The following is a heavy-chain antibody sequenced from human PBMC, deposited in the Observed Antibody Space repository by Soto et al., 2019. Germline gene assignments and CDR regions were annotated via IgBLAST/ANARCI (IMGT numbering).Heavy chain of an antibody. CDR3: AKSGFGDLDY. J-gene: IGHJ4*01. D-gene: IGHD2-21*01. V-gene: IGHV3-23*01. CDR2: VSGNGDHR. Sequence: EVQLMESGGGLLQPGGSLRLSCGASGFTFSTYAMAWVRQAPGKGLEWVSTVSGNGDHRYYADSVRGRFTISRDNSKNTMFLQMNSLRAEDTAVYYCAKSGFGDLDYWGQGTLVTVSS. CDR1: GFTFSTYA.